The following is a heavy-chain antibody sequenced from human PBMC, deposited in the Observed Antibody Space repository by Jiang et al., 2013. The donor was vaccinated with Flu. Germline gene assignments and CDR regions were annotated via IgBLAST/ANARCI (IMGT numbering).Heavy chain of an antibody. Sequence: YYMHWVRQASGQGLEWMGIINPSGGSTSYAQKFQGRVTMNRDTSTSTVYMELSSLRYEDTAVYYCARGPRVEFNWDGGPGHDAFDFWGQGTIVTVSS. CDR3: ARGPRVEFNWDGGPGHDAFDF. D-gene: IGHD1-1*01. CDR2: INPSGGST. CDR1: YY. J-gene: IGHJ3*01. V-gene: IGHV1-46*01.